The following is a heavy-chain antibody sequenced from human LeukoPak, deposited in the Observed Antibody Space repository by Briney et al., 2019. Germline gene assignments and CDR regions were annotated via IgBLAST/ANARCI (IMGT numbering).Heavy chain of an antibody. CDR2: IYTSGGT. CDR1: GGSIGSYY. Sequence: SETLSLTCTVSGGSIGSYYWSWIRQPAGKGLEWIGRIYTSGGTVYNPSLKSRVTMSVDTSKNQFSLKLSSVTAADTAVYYCARGVFYYDTSGRGYYFDYWGQGTLATVSS. V-gene: IGHV4-4*07. CDR3: ARGVFYYDTSGRGYYFDY. D-gene: IGHD3-22*01. J-gene: IGHJ4*02.